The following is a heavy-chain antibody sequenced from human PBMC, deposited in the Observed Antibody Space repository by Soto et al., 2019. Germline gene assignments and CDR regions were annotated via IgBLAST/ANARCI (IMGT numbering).Heavy chain of an antibody. V-gene: IGHV3-30*18. CDR3: AKDRGGGEPPMGSWFDP. CDR2: ISYDGSNK. D-gene: IGHD3-10*01. CDR1: GFTFSSYG. Sequence: QVQLVESGGGVVQPGRSLRLSCAASGFTFSSYGMHWVRQAPGKGLEWVAVISYDGSNKYYADSVKGRFTISRDNSKNTLYLQMNSLRAEDTAVHYCAKDRGGGEPPMGSWFDPWGQGTLVTVSS. J-gene: IGHJ5*02.